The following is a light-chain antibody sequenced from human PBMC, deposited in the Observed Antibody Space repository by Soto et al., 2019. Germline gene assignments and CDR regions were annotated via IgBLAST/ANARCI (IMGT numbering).Light chain of an antibody. CDR2: LSSDGSH. J-gene: IGLJ2*01. V-gene: IGLV4-69*01. CDR3: QTWDTGDRVV. CDR1: SGHSSYA. Sequence: QSVLTQSPSASASLGASVKLTCTLSSGHSSYAIAWHQQQPEKGPRYLMKLSSDGSHSKGDGIPDRFSGSSSGAERYLTISSLQSEYEADYYCQTWDTGDRVVFGGGNKLTVL.